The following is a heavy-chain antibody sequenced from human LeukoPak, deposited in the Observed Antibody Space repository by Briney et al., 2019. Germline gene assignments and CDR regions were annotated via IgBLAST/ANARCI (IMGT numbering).Heavy chain of an antibody. CDR2: VYYSATT. V-gene: IGHV4-39*07. CDR1: GDSISDINYY. J-gene: IGHJ4*02. D-gene: IGHD2-8*02. Sequence: SETLSLTCTVSGDSISDINYYWGWIRQPPGKGLEWIATVYYSATTYSNPSLKSRLTISVDSSKNEFSLKVTSVTAADTAVYYCARDPVAGTGTDSWGQGTLVTVSS. CDR3: ARDPVAGTGTDS.